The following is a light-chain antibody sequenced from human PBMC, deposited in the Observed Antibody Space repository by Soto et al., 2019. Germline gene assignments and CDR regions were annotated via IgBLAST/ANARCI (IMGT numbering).Light chain of an antibody. Sequence: EIVLTQSPGTLSLSPGERATLSCRASQSVSSSYLAWYQQKPGQAPRLLVYGASSRATGIPDRFSGSGSGRDFTLTISRLEPEDFAGYYCQQYGSSPIRYTFGQGTKLEIK. CDR3: QQYGSSPIRYT. CDR2: GAS. J-gene: IGKJ2*01. CDR1: QSVSSSY. V-gene: IGKV3-20*01.